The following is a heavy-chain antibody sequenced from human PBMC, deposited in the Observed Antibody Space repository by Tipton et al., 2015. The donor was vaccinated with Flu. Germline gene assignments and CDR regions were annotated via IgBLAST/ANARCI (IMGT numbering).Heavy chain of an antibody. Sequence: TLSLTCTVSDGSINDTTFYWGWIRQPPGRGLEWIGTIYHDGSTYYNMSLKSRVTMSVDTSNNHFSLNLSSVTAADTAVYYCARLHGGYYDFWSVYYDYWGQGTLVSVS. D-gene: IGHD3-3*01. CDR1: DGSINDTTFY. CDR3: ARLHGGYYDFWSVYYDY. J-gene: IGHJ4*02. CDR2: IYHDGST. V-gene: IGHV4-39*02.